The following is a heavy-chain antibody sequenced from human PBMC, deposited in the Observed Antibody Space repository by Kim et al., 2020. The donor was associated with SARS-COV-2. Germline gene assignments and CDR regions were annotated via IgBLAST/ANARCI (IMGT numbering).Heavy chain of an antibody. CDR2: IYYSGST. V-gene: IGHV4-30-4*01. D-gene: IGHD3-10*01. CDR3: ARGLLWFGEGRFYFDY. CDR1: GGSISSGDYY. Sequence: SETLSLTCTVSGGSISSGDYYWSWIRQPPGKGLEWIGYIYYSGSTYYNPSLKSRVTISVDTSKNQFSLKLSSVTAADTAVYYCARGLLWFGEGRFYFDYWGQGTLVTVSS. J-gene: IGHJ4*02.